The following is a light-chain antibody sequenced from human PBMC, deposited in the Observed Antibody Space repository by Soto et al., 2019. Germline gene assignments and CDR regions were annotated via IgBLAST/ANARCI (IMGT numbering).Light chain of an antibody. J-gene: IGKJ1*01. Sequence: VLTQSPGTLSLSPGERATLSCRASQSISSSYLAWYQQKPGQAPRLFIYGASSRATGIPDRFSGSGSGTDFTLTISRLEPEDFAVYYCQKYGSSASWTFGQGNKVEIK. CDR1: QSISSSY. CDR3: QKYGSSASWT. CDR2: GAS. V-gene: IGKV3-20*01.